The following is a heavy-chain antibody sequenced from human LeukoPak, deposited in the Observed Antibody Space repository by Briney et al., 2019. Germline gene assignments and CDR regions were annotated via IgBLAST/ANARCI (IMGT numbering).Heavy chain of an antibody. CDR1: GGSISSYY. V-gene: IGHV4-59*01. J-gene: IGHJ4*02. CDR2: ISYSGST. CDR3: ARGTYNFEY. Sequence: PSETLSLTCTVSGGSISSYYWSWIRQPPGKGLEWIGYISYSGSTNYNPSLKSRVTISVDTSKTQFSLKLSPVTAADTAVYYCARGTYNFEYWGQGTLVTVSS. D-gene: IGHD4-11*01.